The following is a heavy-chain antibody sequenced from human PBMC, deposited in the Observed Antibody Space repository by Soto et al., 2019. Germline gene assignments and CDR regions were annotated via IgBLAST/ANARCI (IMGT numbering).Heavy chain of an antibody. J-gene: IGHJ3*02. Sequence: SETLSLTCTVSGGSISTYYWSWIRQPPGKGLEWIGYIYSSGGTKFNPSLRSRVTISVDTSKNQFSLKLTSVTAADTAVYYCARADGGLPHALAFESWGQGTMVTVSS. V-gene: IGHV4-59*01. D-gene: IGHD1-26*01. CDR1: GGSISTYY. CDR2: IYSSGGT. CDR3: ARADGGLPHALAFES.